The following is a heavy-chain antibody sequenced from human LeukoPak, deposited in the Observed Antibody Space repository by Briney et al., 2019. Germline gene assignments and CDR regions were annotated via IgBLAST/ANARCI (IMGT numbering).Heavy chain of an antibody. CDR3: ARGVYSDSRGYRYYFDY. J-gene: IGHJ4*02. V-gene: IGHV4-4*07. CDR1: GGSISNFY. CDR2: IYTSGST. Sequence: SETLSLTYTVSGGSISNFYWSWIRQPAGKGLEWIGRIYTSGSTTYNPSLKSRVTMSVDTSKNQFSLKVSSVTAADTAVYYCARGVYSDSRGYRYYFDYWDQGSLVTVSS. D-gene: IGHD3-22*01.